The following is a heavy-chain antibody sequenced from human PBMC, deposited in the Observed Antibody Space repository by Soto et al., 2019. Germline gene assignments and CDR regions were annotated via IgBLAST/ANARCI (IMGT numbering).Heavy chain of an antibody. Sequence: GGSLRLSCAVSGFTFSDYWMSWVRQAPEKELEWVANIKQDGNEKYYVDSVKGRFTISRDYAKKSLYLQMNSLRTEDPAVYYCASVLGTWGGYPPWDVFNIWGQGTMVTFPS. D-gene: IGHD6-19*01. CDR3: ASVLGTWGGYPPWDVFNI. V-gene: IGHV3-7*01. J-gene: IGHJ3*02. CDR2: IKQDGNEK. CDR1: GFTFSDYW.